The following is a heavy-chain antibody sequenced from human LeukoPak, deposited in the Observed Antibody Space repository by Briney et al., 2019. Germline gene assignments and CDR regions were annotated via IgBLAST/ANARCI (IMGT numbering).Heavy chain of an antibody. J-gene: IGHJ6*03. CDR3: AGLSTLYYYYYMDV. V-gene: IGHV4-39*06. Sequence: SETLSLTCTVSGGSISSSSYYWGWIRQPPGKGLEWSASSYYCGSTCYNPSLKSRFTLSVPTSKNQLALELSSVTAADTAVYYCAGLSTLYYYYYMDVWGKGTTVTISS. CDR2: SYYCGST. CDR1: GGSISSSSYY.